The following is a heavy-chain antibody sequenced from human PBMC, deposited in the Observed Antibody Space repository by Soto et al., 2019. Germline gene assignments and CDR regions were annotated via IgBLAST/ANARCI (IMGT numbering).Heavy chain of an antibody. V-gene: IGHV4-4*07. CDR3: VASVAAPGLKWLDA. J-gene: IGHJ5*02. CDR2: IFANGHT. Sequence: SETLSLTCIVSGGSISEKYWNWVRQPPGKGLEWIGLIFANGHTDYNPSLKSRVTMSVHASKNQFSLRLTSITAADTAAYYCVASVAAPGLKWLDAWVRLTLVT. D-gene: IGHD6-13*01. CDR1: GGSISEKY.